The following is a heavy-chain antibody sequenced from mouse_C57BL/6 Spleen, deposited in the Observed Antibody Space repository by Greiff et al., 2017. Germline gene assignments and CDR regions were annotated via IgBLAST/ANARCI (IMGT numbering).Heavy chain of an antibody. Sequence: VQLQESGAELVRPGASVTLSCKASGYTFTDYEMHWVKQTPVHGLEWIGAIDPETGGTAYNQKFKGKAILTADKSSSTAYMELRSLTSEDSAVYYCTREDYYGSSLGYFDVWGTGTTVTVSS. CDR3: TREDYYGSSLGYFDV. D-gene: IGHD1-1*01. CDR2: IDPETGGT. J-gene: IGHJ1*03. V-gene: IGHV1-15*01. CDR1: GYTFTDYE.